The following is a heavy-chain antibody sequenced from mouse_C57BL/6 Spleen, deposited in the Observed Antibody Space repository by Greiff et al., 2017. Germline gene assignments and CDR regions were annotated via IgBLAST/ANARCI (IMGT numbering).Heavy chain of an antibody. CDR2: IHPSDSDT. D-gene: IGHD1-1*01. J-gene: IGHJ3*01. CDR1: GYTFTSYW. CDR3: AINYYGSSYEGFAY. V-gene: IGHV1-74*01. Sequence: QVQLKQPGAELVKPGASVKVSCKASGYTFTSYWMHWVKQRPGQGLEWIGRIHPSDSDTNYNQKFKGKATLTVDKSSSTAYMQLSSLTSEDSAVYYCAINYYGSSYEGFAYWGQGTLVTVSA.